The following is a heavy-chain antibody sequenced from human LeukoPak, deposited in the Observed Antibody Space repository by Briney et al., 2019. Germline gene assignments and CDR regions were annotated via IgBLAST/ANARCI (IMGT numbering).Heavy chain of an antibody. CDR3: ARNFYGNAFDI. CDR2: MNPISGNT. CDR1: GYTFSNND. J-gene: IGHJ3*02. D-gene: IGHD2/OR15-2a*01. Sequence: GASVKVSCKASGYTFSNNDINWVRQATGQGLEWMGWMNPISGNTGFAQKFQGRVTLTRNPSRNTAYMELSSLRSEDTAVYFCARNFYGNAFDIWGQGTMVTVSS. V-gene: IGHV1-8*03.